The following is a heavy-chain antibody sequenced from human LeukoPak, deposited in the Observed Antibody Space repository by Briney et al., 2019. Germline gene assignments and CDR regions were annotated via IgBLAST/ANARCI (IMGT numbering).Heavy chain of an antibody. CDR3: ASSYGSSAYYPFDY. CDR2: ISDSGRST. D-gene: IGHD3-22*01. Sequence: GGALRLSCVASGFAFRNNAMSWVRQAPGKGLEWVSLISDSGRSTNYADSVKGLFTISRDNSKNTLYLQMNTLRAEDTAIYYCASSYGSSAYYPFDYWGQGTLVTVFS. CDR1: GFAFRNNA. J-gene: IGHJ4*02. V-gene: IGHV3-23*01.